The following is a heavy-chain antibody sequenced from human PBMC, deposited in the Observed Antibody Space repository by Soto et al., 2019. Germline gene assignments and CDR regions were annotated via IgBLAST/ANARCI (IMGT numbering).Heavy chain of an antibody. CDR1: GGTFSSYT. J-gene: IGHJ4*02. CDR2: IIPILGIA. V-gene: IGHV1-69*02. CDR3: ARASAVAGFPFDY. Sequence: SVKVSCKASGGTFSSYTISWVRQAPGQGLEWMGRIIPILGIANYAQKFQGRVTITADKSTSTAYMELSSLRSEDTAVYYCARASAVAGFPFDYWGQGTLVTVSS. D-gene: IGHD6-19*01.